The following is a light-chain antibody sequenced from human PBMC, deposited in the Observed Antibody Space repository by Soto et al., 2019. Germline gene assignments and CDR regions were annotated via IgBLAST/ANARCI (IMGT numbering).Light chain of an antibody. Sequence: DIHMTQSPSSLSASVLDGVASTFRASQSISSWLAWYQQKPGKAPKLLIYAASTLQSGVPSRFSGSGSGTDFTLTISSLQPEDFATYYCQQLNSYPITFGQGTRLEIK. CDR2: AAS. CDR3: QQLNSYPIT. CDR1: QSISSW. J-gene: IGKJ5*01. V-gene: IGKV1-5*01.